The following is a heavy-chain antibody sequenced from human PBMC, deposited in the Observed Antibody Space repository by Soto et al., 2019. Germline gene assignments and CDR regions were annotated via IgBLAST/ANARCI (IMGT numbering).Heavy chain of an antibody. CDR2: IYYGAST. Sequence: SEPLSHPCSVAVGFISSYYWSWIRQPPGKGLEWIGYIYYGASTKYTPSLESRVTISGDTSKNQFALKLNSVTAADTAVYWSTGGYNFDYWGQG. J-gene: IGHJ4*01. CDR1: VGFISSYY. D-gene: IGHD5-12*01. V-gene: IGHV4-59*03. CDR3: TGGYNFDY.